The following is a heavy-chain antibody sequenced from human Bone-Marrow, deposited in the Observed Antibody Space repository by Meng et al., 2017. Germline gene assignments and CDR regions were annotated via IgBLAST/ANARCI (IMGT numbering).Heavy chain of an antibody. V-gene: IGHV1-2*02. CDR1: EYPFTGYY. Sequence: ASVKVSCKGSEYPFTGYYIHWLRQAPGQGLEWMGCINPNTGGANYAQQFQGRATMTRDTSIRMTYMELSSLISDDTAVYYFARGDGAAPPFDYWGQGTLVTVSS. J-gene: IGHJ4*02. CDR2: INPNTGGA. D-gene: IGHD4/OR15-4a*01. CDR3: ARGDGAAPPFDY.